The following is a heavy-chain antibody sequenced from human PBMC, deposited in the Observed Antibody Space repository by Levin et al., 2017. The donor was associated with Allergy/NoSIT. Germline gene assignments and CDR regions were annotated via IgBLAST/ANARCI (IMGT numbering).Heavy chain of an antibody. CDR1: GFTFSSYA. D-gene: IGHD2-8*02. V-gene: IGHV3-23*01. CDR2: ISGSGGST. Sequence: GGSLRLSCAASGFTFSSYAMSWVRQAPGKGLEWVSAISGSGGSTYYADSVKGRFTISRDNSKNTLYLQMNSLRGEDTAVYYCARDGYCTGAVCYTGWFDPWGQGTLVTVSS. CDR3: ARDGYCTGAVCYTGWFDP. J-gene: IGHJ5*02.